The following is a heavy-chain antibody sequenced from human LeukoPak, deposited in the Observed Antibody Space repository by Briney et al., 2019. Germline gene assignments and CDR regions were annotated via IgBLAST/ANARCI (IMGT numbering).Heavy chain of an antibody. CDR3: VRVRYYDSSGYYYIGY. Sequence: GGSLRLSCAASGFTFSSYGMHWVRQAPGKGLEWVAFIRYDGSNKYYADSVKGRFTISRDNSKNTLYLQMNSLRAEDTAVYYCVRVRYYDSSGYYYIGYWGQGTLVTVSS. V-gene: IGHV3-30*02. J-gene: IGHJ4*02. CDR1: GFTFSSYG. D-gene: IGHD3-22*01. CDR2: IRYDGSNK.